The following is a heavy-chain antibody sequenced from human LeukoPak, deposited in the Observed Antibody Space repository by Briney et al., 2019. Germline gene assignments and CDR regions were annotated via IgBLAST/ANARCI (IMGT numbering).Heavy chain of an antibody. V-gene: IGHV6-1*01. CDR3: TRDNGNGWNHPAD. D-gene: IGHD6-19*01. J-gene: IGHJ4*02. Sequence: SQNLSLTCAIAGERALSASVVGTWIRKSPSKGFDCLGGLYYRSKWYNDYPLSVKSRITISPDTSNNQFSLQLNSVTPDDTAIYYCTRDNGNGWNHPADWGQGTLVTVSS. CDR2: LYYRSKWYN. CDR1: GERALSASVV.